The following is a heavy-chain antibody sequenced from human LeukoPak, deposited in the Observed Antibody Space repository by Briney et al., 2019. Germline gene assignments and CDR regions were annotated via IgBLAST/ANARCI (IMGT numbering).Heavy chain of an antibody. CDR2: IRYDGSDE. CDR1: GFTFSNYG. CDR3: ARENDYGGNSC. J-gene: IGHJ4*02. V-gene: IGHV3-30*02. Sequence: GGSLRLSCAASGFTFSNYGIHWVHQAPGKGLEWVAFIRYDGSDEYYAESVKGRFTISRDNSKNTLHLQMNSLRAEDTAVYYCARENDYGGNSCWGQGTLVTVSS. D-gene: IGHD4-23*01.